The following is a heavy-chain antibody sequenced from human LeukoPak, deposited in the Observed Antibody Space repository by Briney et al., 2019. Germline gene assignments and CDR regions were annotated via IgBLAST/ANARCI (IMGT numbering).Heavy chain of an antibody. D-gene: IGHD5-12*01. CDR2: IYGGNSA. CDR1: GLTVSNNY. CDR3: ARGSNDELYGGYVWYFDY. Sequence: GGSLRLSCAASGLTVSNNYTSWVRQAPGKGLEWVSVIYGGNSAYYADSVKGRFTISRDNSKNTLYLQMNSLRAEDTAVYYCARGSNDELYGGYVWYFDYWGQGTLVTVSS. J-gene: IGHJ4*02. V-gene: IGHV3-66*01.